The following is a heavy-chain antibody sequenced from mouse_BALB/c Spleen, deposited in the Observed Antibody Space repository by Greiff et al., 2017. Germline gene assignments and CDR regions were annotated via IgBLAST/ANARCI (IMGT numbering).Heavy chain of an antibody. Sequence: EVKVVESGGGLVQPGGSRKLSCAASGFTFSSFGMHWVRQAPEKGLEWVAYISSGSSTIYYADTVKGRFTISRDNPKNTLFLQMTSLRSEDTAMYYCARGIHYYFDYWGQGTTLTVSS. CDR2: ISSGSSTI. J-gene: IGHJ2*01. D-gene: IGHD1-2*01. CDR3: ARGIHYYFDY. V-gene: IGHV5-17*02. CDR1: GFTFSSFG.